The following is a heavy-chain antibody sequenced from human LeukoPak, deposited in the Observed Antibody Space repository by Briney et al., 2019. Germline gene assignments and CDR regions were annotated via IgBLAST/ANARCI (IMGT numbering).Heavy chain of an antibody. CDR3: ARESIAAAGTEY. CDR1: GYTFTSYY. CDR2: INPSGGST. J-gene: IGHJ4*02. V-gene: IGHV1-2*02. D-gene: IGHD6-13*01. Sequence: ASVKVSCKASGYTFTSYYIHWVRQAAGQRLEWMGLINPSGGSTNYAQKFQGRVTMTRDTSISTAYMELSRLRSDDTAVYYCARESIAAAGTEYWGQGTVVTVSS.